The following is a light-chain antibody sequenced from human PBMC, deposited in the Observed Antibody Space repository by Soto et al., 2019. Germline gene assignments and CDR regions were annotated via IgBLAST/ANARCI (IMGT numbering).Light chain of an antibody. Sequence: DIQMTQSPSTLSASVGYRVTITCRASQTINSKLAWYQKKPGQAPKLLIFDGYNLESGVPSRFSGSGSGTEFTLSIGSLQPDDVATYYCQQYETYFRYTFGQGTKLDIK. CDR3: QQYETYFRYT. J-gene: IGKJ2*01. CDR2: DGY. CDR1: QTINSK. V-gene: IGKV1-5*01.